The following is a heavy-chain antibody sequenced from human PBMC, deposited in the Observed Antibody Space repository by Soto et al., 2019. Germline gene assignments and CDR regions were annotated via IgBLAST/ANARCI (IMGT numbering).Heavy chain of an antibody. V-gene: IGHV4-61*01. Sequence: SETLSLTCTVSGGSVSSGSYYWSWIRQPPGKGLEWIGYIYYSGSTNYNPSLKSRVTISVDTSKNQFSLKLSSVTAADTAVYYCARGIVVVPAAIRFYYYYSGLDVWGQGTTVTLSS. CDR1: GGSVSSGSYY. J-gene: IGHJ6*02. D-gene: IGHD2-2*02. CDR3: ARGIVVVPAAIRFYYYYSGLDV. CDR2: IYYSGST.